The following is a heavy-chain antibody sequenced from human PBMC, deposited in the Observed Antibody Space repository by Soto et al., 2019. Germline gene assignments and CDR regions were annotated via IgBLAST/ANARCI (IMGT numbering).Heavy chain of an antibody. CDR1: GYTFTGYY. CDR3: ARERRGNNYYYGMDV. Sequence: QVQLVQSGAEVKKPGASVKVSCKASGYTFTGYYMHWVRQAPGQGLEWMGWINPNSGGTNYAQKFQGWVTMTRDTSISTAYMELSRLRSDDTAVYYCARERRGNNYYYGMDVWGQGTTVTVSS. V-gene: IGHV1-2*04. CDR2: INPNSGGT. D-gene: IGHD3-16*01. J-gene: IGHJ6*02.